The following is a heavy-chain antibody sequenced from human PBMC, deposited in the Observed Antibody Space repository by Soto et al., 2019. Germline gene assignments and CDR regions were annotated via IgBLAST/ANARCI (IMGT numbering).Heavy chain of an antibody. CDR1: GYTFTSYG. J-gene: IGHJ4*02. Sequence: GASVKVSCKASGYTFTSYGISWVRQAPGQGLEWMGWISAYNGNTNYAQKLQGRVTMTTDTSTSTAYMELRSLRSDDTAVYYCAREYGSGWHPYYFDYWGQGTLVTVSS. CDR3: AREYGSGWHPYYFDY. CDR2: ISAYNGNT. V-gene: IGHV1-18*01. D-gene: IGHD6-19*01.